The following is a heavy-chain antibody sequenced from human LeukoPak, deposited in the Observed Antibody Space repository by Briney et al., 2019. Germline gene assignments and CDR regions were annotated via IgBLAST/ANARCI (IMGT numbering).Heavy chain of an antibody. D-gene: IGHD3-22*01. J-gene: IGHJ4*02. CDR2: IYYSGST. CDR3: AREGSDSSGYYYLHY. CDR1: GFTFNSYA. Sequence: GSLRLSCAASGFTFNSYAMSWIRQPPGKGLEWIGYIYYSGSTNYNPSLKSRVTISVDTSKNQISLKLSSVTAADTAVYYCAREGSDSSGYYYLHYWGQGTLVTVSS. V-gene: IGHV4-59*01.